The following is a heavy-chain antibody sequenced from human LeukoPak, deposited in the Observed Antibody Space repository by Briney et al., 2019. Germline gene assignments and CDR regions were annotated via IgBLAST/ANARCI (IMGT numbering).Heavy chain of an antibody. V-gene: IGHV1-8*01. CDR3: ARRIATGGTTIGY. CDR1: VYTFTRYH. Sequence: SVHVSRKSSVYTFTRYHMNWVRQATAKGLAWMGWMNTDSGNAGYAEKFQVRVTMTRNYSISTAYMELSSLRSEDTAVYYCARRIATGGTTIGYWGQGTLVTVSS. J-gene: IGHJ4*02. CDR2: MNTDSGNA. D-gene: IGHD6-13*01.